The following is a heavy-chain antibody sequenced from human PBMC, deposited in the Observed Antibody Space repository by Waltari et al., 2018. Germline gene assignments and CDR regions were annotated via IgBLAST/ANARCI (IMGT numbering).Heavy chain of an antibody. CDR3: AREPSSRKHSGFLSGPALPMDV. D-gene: IGHD5-12*01. Sequence: QVQLVQSGAEVKKPGASVKVSCKASGYTFTSYAMHWVRQAPGQRLEWMGGIIPIFGTANYAQKFQGRVTITTDESTSTAYMELSSLRSEDTAVYYCAREPSSRKHSGFLSGPALPMDVWGQGTTVTVSS. V-gene: IGHV1-69*05. J-gene: IGHJ6*02. CDR1: GYTFTSYA. CDR2: IIPIFGTA.